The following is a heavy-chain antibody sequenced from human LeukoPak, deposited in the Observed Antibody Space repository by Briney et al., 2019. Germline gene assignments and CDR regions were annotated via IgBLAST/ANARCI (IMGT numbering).Heavy chain of an antibody. J-gene: IGHJ5*02. Sequence: SETLSLTCAVYGGSFSGYYWSWIRQPPGKGLEWIGEINHSGSTNYNPSLKSRVTISVDTSKNQFSLKLSSVTAADTAVYYCARSWDYSNYPNWFDPWGQGTLVTVSS. D-gene: IGHD4-11*01. V-gene: IGHV4-34*01. CDR2: INHSGST. CDR3: ARSWDYSNYPNWFDP. CDR1: GGSFSGYY.